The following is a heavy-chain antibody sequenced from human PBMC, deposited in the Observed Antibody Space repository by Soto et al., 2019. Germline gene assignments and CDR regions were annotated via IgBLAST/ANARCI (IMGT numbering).Heavy chain of an antibody. V-gene: IGHV4-31*03. Sequence: QVQLQESGPGLVKPSQTLSLTCTVSGGSIDSDGSYWSWIRQSPGEGLEWLGYIYYSGTTYYNPSLKSRVSISLDTSKNQFSLKLSSVTAADTAIDYCASGHCFSSSCSYLDLWGRGTLVTVSS. D-gene: IGHD2-2*01. CDR1: GGSIDSDGSY. CDR3: ASGHCFSSSCSYLDL. CDR2: IYYSGTT. J-gene: IGHJ2*01.